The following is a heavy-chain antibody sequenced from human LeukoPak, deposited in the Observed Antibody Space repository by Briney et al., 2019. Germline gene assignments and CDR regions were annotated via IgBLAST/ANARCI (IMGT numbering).Heavy chain of an antibody. CDR1: GFSFSSYS. Sequence: GGSLRLSCAASGFSFSSYSLNWVRQAPGMGLEWVSSISSSSSYIYYADSVKGRFTISRDNAKNSLYLQMNSLRAEDTAVYYCARDTDTVTSVDYHGMDVWGQGTTVTVSS. CDR3: ARDTDTVTSVDYHGMDV. CDR2: ISSSSSYI. J-gene: IGHJ6*02. V-gene: IGHV3-21*04. D-gene: IGHD5-18*01.